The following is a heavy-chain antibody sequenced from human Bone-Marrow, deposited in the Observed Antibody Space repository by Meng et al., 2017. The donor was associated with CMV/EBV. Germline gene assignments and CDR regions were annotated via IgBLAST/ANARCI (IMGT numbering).Heavy chain of an antibody. V-gene: IGHV1-18*01. CDR1: GYTFTSYG. CDR3: VWITMVRGVTGGVGFDP. J-gene: IGHJ5*02. Sequence: QVQPWQSGAEVKKPGASVKVSCKASGYTFTSYGISWVRQAPGQGLEWMGWISAYNGNTNYAQKLQGRVTMTTDTSTSTAYMELRSLRSDDTAVYYCVWITMVRGVTGGVGFDPWGQGTLVTVSS. D-gene: IGHD3-10*01. CDR2: ISAYNGNT.